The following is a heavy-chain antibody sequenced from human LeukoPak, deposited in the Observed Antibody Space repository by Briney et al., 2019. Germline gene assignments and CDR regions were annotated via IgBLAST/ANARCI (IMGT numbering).Heavy chain of an antibody. J-gene: IGHJ3*02. CDR3: AKVWAAAGNAFDI. Sequence: QSGGSLRLSCAASGFTFSSYAMSWVRQAPGKGLEWVSAISGSGGSTYYADSVKGRFTISRDNSKNTLYLQMNSLRAEDTAVYYCAKVWAAAGNAFDIWGQGTMVTVSS. CDR2: ISGSGGST. CDR1: GFTFSSYA. D-gene: IGHD6-13*01. V-gene: IGHV3-23*01.